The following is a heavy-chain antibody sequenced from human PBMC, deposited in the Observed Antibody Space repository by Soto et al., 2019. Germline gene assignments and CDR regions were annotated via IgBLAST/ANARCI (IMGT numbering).Heavy chain of an antibody. J-gene: IGHJ4*02. CDR1: GGSITTGGDY. CDR3: ARGKDSDGYYYFDY. V-gene: IGHV4-31*03. CDR2: IYSTGIP. D-gene: IGHD3-22*01. Sequence: LSLTCMVSGGSITTGGDYWSWIRQHPGKGLEWIGYIYSTGIPYYKPSLKSRVTISRDTSKNHFSLKVTSVTAADTAIYYCARGKDSDGYYYFDYWGQGALVTVSS.